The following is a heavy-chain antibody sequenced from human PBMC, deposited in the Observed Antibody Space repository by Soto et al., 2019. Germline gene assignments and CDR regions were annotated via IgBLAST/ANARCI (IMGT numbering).Heavy chain of an antibody. D-gene: IGHD6-19*01. J-gene: IGHJ4*02. CDR1: GGSFSNYI. Sequence: QVHLVQSGAEVKKPGSSVKVSCKASGGSFSNYIFAWVRQAPGQGLEWMGGTIPMFATAQYAQKLQGRVTITAYESTSTVYMDLTSLTSDDTAVYYCARGLFGQQWLVGFDTWGQGTLVTVSS. V-gene: IGHV1-69*01. CDR3: ARGLFGQQWLVGFDT. CDR2: TIPMFATA.